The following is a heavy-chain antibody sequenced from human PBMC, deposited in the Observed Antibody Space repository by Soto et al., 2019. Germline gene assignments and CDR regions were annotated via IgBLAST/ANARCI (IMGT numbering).Heavy chain of an antibody. CDR2: IINDGSST. CDR3: AKDKREMATHFDY. J-gene: IGHJ4*02. V-gene: IGHV3-74*01. D-gene: IGHD1-1*01. CDR1: GFTFSNYW. Sequence: GGSLRLSCAASGFTFSNYWMHWVRQAPGKGLVWVSGIINDGSSTTYADSVKGRFTISRDNAKNTLYLQMNSLRAEDTALYYCAKDKREMATHFDYWGQGTLVTVSS.